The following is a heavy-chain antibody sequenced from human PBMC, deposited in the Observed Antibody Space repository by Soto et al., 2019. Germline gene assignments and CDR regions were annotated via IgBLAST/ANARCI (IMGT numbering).Heavy chain of an antibody. J-gene: IGHJ4*02. Sequence: SVKVSCKASGGTFSSYAISWVRQAPGQGLEWMGGIIPIFGTANYAQKFQGRVTITADESTSTAYMELSSLRSEDTAVYYCARVGLGYCSSTSCYPVFDYWGQGTLVTVSS. CDR1: GGTFSSYA. CDR3: ARVGLGYCSSTSCYPVFDY. D-gene: IGHD2-2*01. V-gene: IGHV1-69*13. CDR2: IIPIFGTA.